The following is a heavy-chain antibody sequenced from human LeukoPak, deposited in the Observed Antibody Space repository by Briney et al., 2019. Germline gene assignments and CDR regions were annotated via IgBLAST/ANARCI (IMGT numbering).Heavy chain of an antibody. V-gene: IGHV3-33*03. Sequence: GRSLRLSCAASGFTFSNYGMHWVRQAPGKGLEWVAIIWHDGSDKYYADSVKGRFTISRDNARNSLYLQMNSLTPEDMAFYFCAKDIGGGRLLPPFDVFDLWGRGTLVTVSS. J-gene: IGHJ3*01. CDR3: AKDIGGGRLLPPFDVFDL. CDR2: IWHDGSDK. CDR1: GFTFSNYG. D-gene: IGHD3-16*01.